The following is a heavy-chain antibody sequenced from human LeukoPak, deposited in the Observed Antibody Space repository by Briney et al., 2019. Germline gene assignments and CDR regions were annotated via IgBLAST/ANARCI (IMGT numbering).Heavy chain of an antibody. Sequence: GGSLRLSCTASVFTFGDYPMSWVRQAPGKGLEWVGFIRSKTYGGTTEYAASVKGRFTISRDDSKSIAYLHMDSLKTEDTALYYCTREGGWYYFDYWGQGTLVTVSS. CDR1: VFTFGDYP. CDR2: IRSKTYGGTT. V-gene: IGHV3-49*04. D-gene: IGHD6-19*01. CDR3: TREGGWYYFDY. J-gene: IGHJ4*02.